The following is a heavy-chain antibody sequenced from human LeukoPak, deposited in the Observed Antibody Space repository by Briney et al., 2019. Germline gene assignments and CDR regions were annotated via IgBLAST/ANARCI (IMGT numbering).Heavy chain of an antibody. CDR3: ARETTVTTSLYYYYYMDV. V-gene: IGHV3-48*04. D-gene: IGHD4-17*01. J-gene: IGHJ6*03. CDR1: GFTFSNYG. Sequence: GGSLRLSCAASGFTFSNYGMHWVRQAPGKGLEWVSYISSSGSTIYYADSVKGRFTISRDNAKNSLYLQMNSLRAEDTAVYYCARETTVTTSLYYYYYMDVWGKGTTVTVSS. CDR2: ISSSGSTI.